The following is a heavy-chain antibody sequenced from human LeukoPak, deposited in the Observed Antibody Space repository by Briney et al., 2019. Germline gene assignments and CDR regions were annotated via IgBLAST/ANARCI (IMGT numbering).Heavy chain of an antibody. D-gene: IGHD1/OR15-1a*01. V-gene: IGHV4-34*01. Sequence: GSLRLSCAASGFTFSSYAMSWIRQPPGKGLEWIGEINHSGSTNYNPSLKSRVTISVDTSKNQFSLKLSSVTAADTAVYYCARGFSKVYNWNNRADDAFDIWGQGTMVTVSS. CDR2: INHSGST. J-gene: IGHJ3*02. CDR1: GFTFSSYA. CDR3: ARGFSKVYNWNNRADDAFDI.